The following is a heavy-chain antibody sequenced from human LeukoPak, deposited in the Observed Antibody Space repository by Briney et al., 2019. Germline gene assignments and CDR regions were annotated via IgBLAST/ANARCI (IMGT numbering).Heavy chain of an antibody. CDR2: IDGDGSGT. Sequence: GGSLRLSCPASGFSFSNYWMHWVRQAPVKGRGWVARIDGDGSGTIYAAAVRGRFTISRNNDKNLLYLQMNSLRAEDTAVYYCAREDGRPSYYFDYWGQGTMVTVSS. V-gene: IGHV3-74*01. J-gene: IGHJ4*02. CDR1: GFSFSNYW. D-gene: IGHD6-6*01. CDR3: AREDGRPSYYFDY.